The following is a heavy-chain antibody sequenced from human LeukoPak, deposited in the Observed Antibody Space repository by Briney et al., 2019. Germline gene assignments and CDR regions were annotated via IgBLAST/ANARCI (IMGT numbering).Heavy chain of an antibody. CDR1: GYTFTGYY. V-gene: IGHV1-2*02. CDR2: INPNSGGT. D-gene: IGHD3-22*01. Sequence: GASVKVSCKASGYTFTGYYMHWVRQAPGQGLEWMGWINPNSGGTNYAQKFQGRVTMTRDTSISTAYMELSRLRSDDTAVFYCARMVNYYDSRASDSDYWGQGTLVTVSS. CDR3: ARMVNYYDSRASDSDY. J-gene: IGHJ4*02.